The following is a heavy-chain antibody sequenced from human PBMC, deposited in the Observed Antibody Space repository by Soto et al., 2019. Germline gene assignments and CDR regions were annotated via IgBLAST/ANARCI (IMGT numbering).Heavy chain of an antibody. V-gene: IGHV1-2*02. CDR1: GYTFVGYY. CDR3: TRDNGLYFGSGSPTPAEDL. D-gene: IGHD3-10*01. CDR2: INPKSGST. J-gene: IGHJ5*02. Sequence: GASVKVSCKTSGYTFVGYYIHWVRQAPGQGLDWLGWINPKSGSTNYAQDFQGRVTITRETSISTVFLEMCRLRSDDTAVYFCTRDNGLYFGSGSPTPAEDLWGQGTQVTGSS.